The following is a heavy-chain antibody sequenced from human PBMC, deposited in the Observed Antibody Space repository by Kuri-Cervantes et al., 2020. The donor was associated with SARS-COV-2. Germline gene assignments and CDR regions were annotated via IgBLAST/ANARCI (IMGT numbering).Heavy chain of an antibody. D-gene: IGHD1-26*01. CDR1: GGSFSGYY. J-gene: IGHJ4*02. V-gene: IGHV4-59*01. CDR2: FYYGDVT. CDR3: ARDNILYSGSGFDL. Sequence: SETLSLTCAVYGGSFSGYYWSWIRQSPGKGLEWIAYFYYGDVTNYNPSLKSRVTVSADTSKNQLSLKLSSVTAADTAVYYCARDNILYSGSGFDLWGQGTLVTVSS.